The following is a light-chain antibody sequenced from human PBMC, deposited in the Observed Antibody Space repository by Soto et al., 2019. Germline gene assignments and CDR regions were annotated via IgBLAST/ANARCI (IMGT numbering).Light chain of an antibody. CDR3: QQYHDYPT. J-gene: IGKJ3*01. V-gene: IGKV1-8*01. Sequence: AIRMTQSPSSFSASTGDRVTITCRASQGISSYLAWYQQKPGKAPKLLIYAASTLQSGVPSRFSGSGSGTDFTLTISGLQSEDSGSYFCQQYHDYPTFGPGTKVEIK. CDR2: AAS. CDR1: QGISSY.